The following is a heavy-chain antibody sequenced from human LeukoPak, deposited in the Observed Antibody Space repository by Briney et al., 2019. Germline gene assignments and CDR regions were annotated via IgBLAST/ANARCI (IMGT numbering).Heavy chain of an antibody. CDR3: ARSPRYLYYFDY. Sequence: GGSLRLSCAASGFTFSSYAMHWVRQAPGKGLEWVAVISYDGSNKYYADSVKGRFTISRDNAKNSLYLQMNSLRAEDTAVYYCARSPRYLYYFDYWGQGTLVTVSS. D-gene: IGHD1-14*01. V-gene: IGHV3-30-3*01. CDR2: ISYDGSNK. J-gene: IGHJ4*02. CDR1: GFTFSSYA.